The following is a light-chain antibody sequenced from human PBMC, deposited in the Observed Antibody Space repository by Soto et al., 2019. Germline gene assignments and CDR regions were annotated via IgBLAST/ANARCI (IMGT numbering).Light chain of an antibody. CDR3: CSSAGRNEV. CDR2: EVT. Sequence: QSALTQPSSVSASPGQSIIIPCPATNGDVGSYNLVSWYQQHPGKAPKLMTYEVTERPSGVSNRFSGSKSGNTASLTISGLQPEDEADYYCCSSAGRNEVIGTGTKVTVL. V-gene: IGLV2-23*02. J-gene: IGLJ1*01. CDR1: NGDVGSYNL.